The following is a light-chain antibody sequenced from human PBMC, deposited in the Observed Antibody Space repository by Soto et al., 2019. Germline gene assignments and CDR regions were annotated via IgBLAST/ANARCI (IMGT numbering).Light chain of an antibody. J-gene: IGKJ5*01. V-gene: IGKV3D-15*01. CDR3: QQSSTFPIT. Sequence: ETVMTQSPGTLSVSPGERATLSCRASQTVSSNLAWYQQKPGQAPRLLIYGASSRATGIPDRFSGSGSGTDFTLTISGLQPEDFATYYCQQSSTFPITFGQGTRLEI. CDR1: QTVSSN. CDR2: GAS.